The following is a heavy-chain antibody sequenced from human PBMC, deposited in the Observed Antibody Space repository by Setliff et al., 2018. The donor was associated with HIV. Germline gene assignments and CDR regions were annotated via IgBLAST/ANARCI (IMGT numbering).Heavy chain of an antibody. D-gene: IGHD2-15*01. Sequence: ASVKVSCKASGGTFSSFAISWARQAPGQGLVWMGWISAYNGNTNYAQKLQGRVTMTTGTSTSTAYMELRSLRSDDTAVYYCVRFSYCSGCSCYRGSFDYWCQGTLVTVSS. V-gene: IGHV1-18*01. CDR3: VRFSYCSGCSCYRGSFDY. J-gene: IGHJ4*02. CDR1: GGTFSSFA. CDR2: ISAYNGNT.